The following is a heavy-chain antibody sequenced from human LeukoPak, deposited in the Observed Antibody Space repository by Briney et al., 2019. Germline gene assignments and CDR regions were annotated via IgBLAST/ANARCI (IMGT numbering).Heavy chain of an antibody. V-gene: IGHV4-30-2*01. CDR3: ARGSGWYSGY. CDR1: GGSISSGGYS. D-gene: IGHD6-19*01. J-gene: IGHJ4*02. Sequence: PSETLSLTCAVSGGSISSGGYSWSWIRQPPGKGLEWIGYIYHSGSTNYNPSLKSRVTISVDTSKNQFSLKLSSVTAADTSVYYCARGSGWYSGYWGQGTLVTVSS. CDR2: IYHSGST.